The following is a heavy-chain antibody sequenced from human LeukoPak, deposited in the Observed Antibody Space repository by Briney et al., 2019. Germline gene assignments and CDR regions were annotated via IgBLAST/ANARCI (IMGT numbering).Heavy chain of an antibody. V-gene: IGHV3-21*01. CDR1: GFTFSSYS. D-gene: IGHD1-14*01. CDR3: ARWDRFHGV. Sequence: GGSLRLSCAASGFTFSSYSMNWVRQAPGKGLEWVSSVSSSSSYIYYANSVKGRFTISRDNAKTSLYLQMNSLGVEDAAVYYCARWDRFHGVWGQGTLVTVSS. CDR2: VSSSSSYI. J-gene: IGHJ4*02.